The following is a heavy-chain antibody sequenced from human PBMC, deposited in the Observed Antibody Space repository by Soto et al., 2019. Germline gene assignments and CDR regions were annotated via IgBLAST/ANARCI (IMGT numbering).Heavy chain of an antibody. CDR1: GFTFSSYA. J-gene: IGHJ6*02. CDR2: ISGSGGST. Sequence: HPGGSLRLSCAASGFTFSSYAMSWVRQAPGKGLEWVSAISGSGGSTYYADSVKGRFTISRDNSKNTLYLQMNSLRAEDTAVYYCAKELITVPYYYYYGMDVWGQGTTVTVSS. V-gene: IGHV3-23*01. CDR3: AKELITVPYYYYYGMDV. D-gene: IGHD2-2*01.